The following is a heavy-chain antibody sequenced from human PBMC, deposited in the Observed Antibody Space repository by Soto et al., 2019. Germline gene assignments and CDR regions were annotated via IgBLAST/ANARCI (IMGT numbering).Heavy chain of an antibody. D-gene: IGHD3-16*01. Sequence: QLQLQESGSGLVKPSQTLSLTCAVSGGSISSGDYSWSWIRQPPGKGLEWIGYIYHSGSTYYNPSLKSRVTISLDRSKNLFSLKLSSVTAADTAVYYCASEITSTGYFDHWGQGTLVTVSS. CDR1: GGSISSGDYS. J-gene: IGHJ4*02. V-gene: IGHV4-30-2*01. CDR2: IYHSGST. CDR3: ASEITSTGYFDH.